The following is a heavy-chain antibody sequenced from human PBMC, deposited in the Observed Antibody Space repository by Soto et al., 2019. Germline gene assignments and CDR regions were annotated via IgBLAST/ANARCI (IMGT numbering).Heavy chain of an antibody. CDR1: GFTFDDYA. CDR2: ISWNRGSI. V-gene: IGHV3-9*01. CDR3: AEGVDGWYYFDY. J-gene: IGHJ4*02. Sequence: EVQLVESGGGLVQPGRSLRLSCAASGFTFDDYAMHWVRQAPGKGLEWVSGISWNRGSIGYADSVKGRFTISRDNAKKSLYLEMNSLRAEDTALYYCAEGVDGWYYFDYWGQGTLVTVSS. D-gene: IGHD3-3*01.